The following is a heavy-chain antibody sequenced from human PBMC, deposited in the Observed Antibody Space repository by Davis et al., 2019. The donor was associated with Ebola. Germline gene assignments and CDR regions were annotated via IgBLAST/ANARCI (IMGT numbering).Heavy chain of an antibody. V-gene: IGHV5-51*01. D-gene: IGHD1-26*01. CDR1: GYTFTSYW. CDR2: IYPGDSDT. J-gene: IGHJ5*02. Sequence: KVSCKASGYTFTSYWIGWVRQMPGKGLEWMGIIYPGDSDTRYSPSFQGQVTISADKSISTAYLQWSSLKASDTAMYYCARGSGSYRNYWFDPWGQGTLVTVSS. CDR3: ARGSGSYRNYWFDP.